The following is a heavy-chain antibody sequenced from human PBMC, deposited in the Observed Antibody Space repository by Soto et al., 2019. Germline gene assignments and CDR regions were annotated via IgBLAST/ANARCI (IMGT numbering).Heavy chain of an antibody. CDR3: ATDLNWEHY. D-gene: IGHD7-27*01. J-gene: IGHJ4*02. CDR1: GFTFGTYW. Sequence: EVQLVESGGGLVQPGGSLRLSCEASGFTFGTYWMTWVRQPPGKGLECVADIKPDGSERYYVDSVKGRFTISRDNVKNSLYLHMNSLRAEDTAVYYCATDLNWEHYWGQGTLVTVSS. V-gene: IGHV3-7*04. CDR2: IKPDGSER.